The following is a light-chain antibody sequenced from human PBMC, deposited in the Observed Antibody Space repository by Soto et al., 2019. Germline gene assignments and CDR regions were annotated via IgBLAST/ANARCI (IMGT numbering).Light chain of an antibody. Sequence: QSVLTQPPSASGTPGQRVTFSCSGSSSNIGNNHVFWYQHFPGTAPRLLIYKNNQRPSGVPDRFSGSKSGTSASLAISGLRSEDEADYYCAAWDDSLSGWMFGGGTKVTVL. CDR2: KNN. V-gene: IGLV1-47*01. J-gene: IGLJ3*02. CDR1: SSNIGNNH. CDR3: AAWDDSLSGWM.